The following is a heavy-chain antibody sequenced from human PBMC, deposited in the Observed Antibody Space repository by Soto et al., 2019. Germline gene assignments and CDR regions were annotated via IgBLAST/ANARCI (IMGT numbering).Heavy chain of an antibody. Sequence: SETLSLTCAVYGGSFSGYYWSWIRQPPGKGLEWIGEINHSGSTNYNPSLKSRVTISVDTSKNQFSLKLSSVTAADTAVYYCARRSNHGQYYYYMDVWGKGTTATFS. V-gene: IGHV4-34*01. CDR2: INHSGST. J-gene: IGHJ6*03. CDR1: GGSFSGYY. CDR3: ARRSNHGQYYYYMDV.